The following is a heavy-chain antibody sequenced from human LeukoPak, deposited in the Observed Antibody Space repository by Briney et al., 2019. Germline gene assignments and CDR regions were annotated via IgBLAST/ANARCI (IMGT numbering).Heavy chain of an antibody. J-gene: IGHJ6*02. V-gene: IGHV1-69*04. CDR1: EGTFSSYA. D-gene: IGHD2-15*01. Sequence: AASVKVSCKASEGTFSSYAISWVRQAPGQGLEWMGRIIPIFGIANYAQKFQGRVTITADKSTSTAYMELSSLRSEDTAVYYCARTGTYCSGGSCYWGYYYYGMDVWGQGTTVTVSS. CDR3: ARTGTYCSGGSCYWGYYYYGMDV. CDR2: IIPIFGIA.